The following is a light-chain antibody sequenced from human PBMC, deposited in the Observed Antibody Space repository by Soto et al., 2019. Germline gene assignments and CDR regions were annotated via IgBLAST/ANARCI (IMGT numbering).Light chain of an antibody. V-gene: IGKV1-39*01. CDR1: QSITTY. J-gene: IGKJ5*01. CDR2: AAS. CDR3: QQRSNWPPIT. Sequence: DIQMTQSPSSLSASVGDRVTITCRASQSITTYLNWYQQKPGKAXKLLIFAASGLQNGVPSRFSGSGSGTDFTLTISSLQPEDFAVYDCQQRSNWPPITFGQGTRLEIK.